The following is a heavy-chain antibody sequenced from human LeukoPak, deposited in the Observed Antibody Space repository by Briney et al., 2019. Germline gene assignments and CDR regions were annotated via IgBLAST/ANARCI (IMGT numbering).Heavy chain of an antibody. Sequence: HPGGSLRLSCAASGFTFSTYWMTWVRQAPGKGLKWVANIKQDGSEKYYVDSLKGRFTISRDNAKNSLFLQMNSLRAEDTAVYYCARDLPTGYYISSGYYEYFLDYWGQGTLVTVSS. D-gene: IGHD3-22*01. CDR2: IKQDGSEK. CDR1: GFTFSTYW. CDR3: ARDLPTGYYISSGYYEYFLDY. J-gene: IGHJ4*02. V-gene: IGHV3-7*04.